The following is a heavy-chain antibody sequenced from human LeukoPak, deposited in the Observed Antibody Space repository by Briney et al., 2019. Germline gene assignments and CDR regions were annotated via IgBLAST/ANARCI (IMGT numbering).Heavy chain of an antibody. J-gene: IGHJ4*02. D-gene: IGHD1-14*01. Sequence: GASVKVSCKASGYTFTSYGISWVRQAPGQGPEWMGGIIPPFGTGKYAQTFQGRVTITADESTLTVYMELNSLTSDDTAVYYCARGGDNLMRYYFDYWGQGTLVTVSS. CDR1: GYTFTSYG. CDR2: IIPPFGTG. V-gene: IGHV1-69*13. CDR3: ARGGDNLMRYYFDY.